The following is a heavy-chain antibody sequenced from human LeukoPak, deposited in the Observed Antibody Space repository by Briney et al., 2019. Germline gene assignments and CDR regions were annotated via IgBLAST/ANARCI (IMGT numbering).Heavy chain of an antibody. CDR3: AKTEYIYGSGSEVQDY. J-gene: IGHJ4*02. CDR2: ISGGGDRI. CDR1: GFTFSSYG. D-gene: IGHD3-10*01. Sequence: PGGSLRLSCAASGFTFSSYGMIWVRQAPGKGLEWVSGISGGGDRISYADSVKGRFTIPKNTSKNTLYLQLNSLRAEDTAIYYCAKTEYIYGSGSEVQDYWGQGTLVTVSS. V-gene: IGHV3-23*01.